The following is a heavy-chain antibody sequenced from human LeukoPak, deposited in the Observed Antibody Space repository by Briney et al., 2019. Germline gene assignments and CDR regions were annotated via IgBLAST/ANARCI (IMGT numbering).Heavy chain of an antibody. CDR3: AREGGPYRPLDY. J-gene: IGHJ4*02. V-gene: IGHV4-4*02. Sequence: SETLSLTCGVSGGSISNTNWWAWVRQPPGKGLGWIGVVNLHGSTNYHPPLKSRVAISVDISEHHLSLKLTSVTAADTAVYYCAREGGPYRPLDYSGQGTLVTVAS. CDR1: GGSISNTNW. CDR2: VNLHGST.